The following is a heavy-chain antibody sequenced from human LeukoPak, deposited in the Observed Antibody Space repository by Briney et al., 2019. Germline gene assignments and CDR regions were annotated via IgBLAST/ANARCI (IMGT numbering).Heavy chain of an antibody. D-gene: IGHD1-7*01. J-gene: IGHJ4*02. CDR3: AKDRTYSGITGTKPVDH. Sequence: PGGSLRLSCAASGFTFSDYYMSWIRQAPGKGLEWVSYISSSGSTIYYADSVKGRLTISRDNSKNTLYLQMNSLRAEDTAVYYCAKDRTYSGITGTKPVDHWGQGTLVTVSS. CDR1: GFTFSDYY. CDR2: ISSSGSTI. V-gene: IGHV3-11*04.